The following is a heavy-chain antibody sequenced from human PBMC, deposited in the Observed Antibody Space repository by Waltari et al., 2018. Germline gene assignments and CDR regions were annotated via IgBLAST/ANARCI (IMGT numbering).Heavy chain of an antibody. D-gene: IGHD1-20*01. CDR1: GGSFSGYY. CDR2: INHSGST. V-gene: IGHV4-34*01. Sequence: QVQLQQWGAGLLKPSETLALTCAVYGGSFSGYYWSWIRQPPGKGLEWIGEINHSGSTNYNPSLTMRCTIAFPPSTLPFSLTLTSLTSSYPSFYSCAKRLTPRALVSYNLFYYCPQRTLVTLSS. CDR3: AKRLTPRALVSYNLFYY. J-gene: IGHJ4*02.